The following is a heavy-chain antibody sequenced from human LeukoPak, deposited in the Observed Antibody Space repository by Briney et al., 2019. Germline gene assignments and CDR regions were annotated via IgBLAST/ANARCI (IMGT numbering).Heavy chain of an antibody. CDR3: ARREGDFWSGYSDNWFDP. CDR1: GGSISSYY. V-gene: IGHV4-59*08. Sequence: SETLSLTCTVSGGSISSYYWSWIRQPPGKGLEWIGYIYYSGSTNYNPSLESRVTISVDTSKNQFSLKLSSVTAADTAVYYCARREGDFWSGYSDNWFDPWGQGTLVTVSS. D-gene: IGHD3-3*01. J-gene: IGHJ5*02. CDR2: IYYSGST.